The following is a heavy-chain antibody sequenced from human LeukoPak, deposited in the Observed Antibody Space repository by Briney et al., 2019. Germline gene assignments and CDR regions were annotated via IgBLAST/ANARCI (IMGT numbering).Heavy chain of an antibody. Sequence: GGSLRLSCAASGFTFSSYSMNWVRQAPGKGLEWVSYISSSSSTIYYADSVKGRFTISRDNAKNTLYLQMNSLRAEDTAVYYCARSPTYYDILTGYYPAYYFDYWGQGTLVTVSS. J-gene: IGHJ4*02. V-gene: IGHV3-48*04. D-gene: IGHD3-9*01. CDR3: ARSPTYYDILTGYYPAYYFDY. CDR1: GFTFSSYS. CDR2: ISSSSSTI.